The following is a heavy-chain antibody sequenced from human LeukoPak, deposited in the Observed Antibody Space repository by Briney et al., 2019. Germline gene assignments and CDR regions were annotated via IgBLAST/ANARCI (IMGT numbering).Heavy chain of an antibody. Sequence: ASVKVSCKASGYSFTNFGVTWVRQAPGQGLEWMGWISGYNGDTNYAQRFQGRVTITADESTSTAYMELSSLRSEDTAVYYCARDQGYRYGYGDFDYWGQGTLVTVSS. J-gene: IGHJ4*02. D-gene: IGHD5-18*01. CDR3: ARDQGYRYGYGDFDY. CDR2: ISGYNGDT. CDR1: GYSFTNFG. V-gene: IGHV1-18*01.